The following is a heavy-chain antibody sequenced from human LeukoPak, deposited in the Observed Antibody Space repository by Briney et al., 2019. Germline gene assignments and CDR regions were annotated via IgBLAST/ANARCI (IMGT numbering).Heavy chain of an antibody. J-gene: IGHJ3*02. Sequence: ASVKVSCKASGYTFTSYAMHWVRQAPGQRLEWMGWINAGNGNTKYSQEFQGRVTITRDTSASTAYMELSSLRSEDMAVYYCARASVGDAEENDAFDIWGQGTMVTVSS. CDR3: ARASVGDAEENDAFDI. D-gene: IGHD3-3*01. CDR2: INAGNGNT. V-gene: IGHV1-3*03. CDR1: GYTFTSYA.